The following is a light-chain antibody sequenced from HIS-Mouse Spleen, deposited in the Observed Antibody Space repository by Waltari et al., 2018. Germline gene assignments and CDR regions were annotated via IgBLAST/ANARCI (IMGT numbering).Light chain of an antibody. Sequence: DIQLTQSPSFLSASVGDRVTITCRASQGISSYLAWYQQKPGKAPKLLIYAASTLQSGVPSRFSGSGSGTDFTLTISSLQPEDFATYYCQQSYSTPYTFGQGTKLEIK. V-gene: IGKV1-39*01. J-gene: IGKJ2*01. CDR1: QGISSY. CDR3: QQSYSTPYT. CDR2: AAS.